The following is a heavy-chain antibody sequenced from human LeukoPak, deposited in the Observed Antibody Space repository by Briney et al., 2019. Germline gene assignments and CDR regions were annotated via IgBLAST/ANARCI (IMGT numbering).Heavy chain of an antibody. CDR2: ISRSATTI. V-gene: IGHV3-48*04. J-gene: IGHJ4*02. CDR1: GFTFSSYW. CDR3: ARVGALSSSWLLY. Sequence: PGGSLRLSCAASGFTFSSYWMNWVRQAPGKGLEWVSSISRSATTIYYADSVKGRFTISRDNAKNSLYLQMNSLRAEDTAVYFCARVGALSSSWLLYWGQGTLVTVSS. D-gene: IGHD6-13*01.